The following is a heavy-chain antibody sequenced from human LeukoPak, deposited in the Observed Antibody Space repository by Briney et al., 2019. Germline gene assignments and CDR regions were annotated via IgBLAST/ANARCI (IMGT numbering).Heavy chain of an antibody. CDR2: ISGGGGTT. Sequence: GGSLRLSCAASGFTVSSNYMSWVRQAPGKGLEWVSAISGGGGTTYYADSVKGRFTISRDNSKNTLSLQMNGLRAEDTAVYYCAKSKTTSWSDFDYWGQGTLVTVSS. D-gene: IGHD2-2*01. CDR1: GFTVSSNY. V-gene: IGHV3-23*01. J-gene: IGHJ4*02. CDR3: AKSKTTSWSDFDY.